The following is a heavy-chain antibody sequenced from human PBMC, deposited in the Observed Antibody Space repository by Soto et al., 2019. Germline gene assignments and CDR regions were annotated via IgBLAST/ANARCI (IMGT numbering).Heavy chain of an antibody. J-gene: IGHJ4*02. D-gene: IGHD5-12*01. CDR3: AHSDGGYEIIYFDF. CDR1: GFSFTTAGVA. CDR2: IYYNDDR. V-gene: IGHV2-5*01. Sequence: SGPTLVNPTQTLTLTCAFSGFSFTTAGVAVGWIRQTPGGALEWLTLIYYNDDRRFSPSLKTRLTITGGTSKNQVVPSLTNVDPGDTATYFCAHSDGGYEIIYFDFWGQGIPVTVSS.